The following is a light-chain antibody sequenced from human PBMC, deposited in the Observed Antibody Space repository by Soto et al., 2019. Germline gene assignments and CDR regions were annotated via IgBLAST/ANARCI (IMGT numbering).Light chain of an antibody. CDR1: SSDIGAYNY. CDR3: SSYTSSSTTPYV. J-gene: IGLJ1*01. V-gene: IGLV2-14*01. CDR2: EVI. Sequence: QSALTQPASVSGSPGQSITISCTGTSSDIGAYNYVSWYRQHPGKAPKLMIYEVINRPSGVSNRFSGSKSGNTASLTISGLQAKDEADYYCSSYTSSSTTPYVFGTGTKVTVL.